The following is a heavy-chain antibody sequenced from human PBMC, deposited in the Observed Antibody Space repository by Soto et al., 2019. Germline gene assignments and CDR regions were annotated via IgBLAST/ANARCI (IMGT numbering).Heavy chain of an antibody. Sequence: QVQLVQSGAEVKKPGASVKVSCKVSGYTLNEVAMHWVRQAPGKGLEWLGGFDPDEAKTIYAPHLQGRVTMTEDTSTDTVYMELCSLRSEETALYFWTTCHGDYNFDHWGQGPRVTVSS. CDR1: GYTLNEVA. J-gene: IGHJ5*02. CDR2: FDPDEAKT. D-gene: IGHD4-17*01. V-gene: IGHV1-24*01. CDR3: TTCHGDYNFDH.